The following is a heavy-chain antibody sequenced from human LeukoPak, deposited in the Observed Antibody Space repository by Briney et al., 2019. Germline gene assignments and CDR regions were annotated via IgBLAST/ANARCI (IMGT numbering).Heavy chain of an antibody. Sequence: ASVKVSCKASGYTFTDYYMHWVRQAPGQGLEWVGWISPNSGGTNYAQKFQGRVTMTRDTSISTAYMELRRLRSDDTAVYYCAREGYYDNSGYYPLDYWGQGTLVTVSS. J-gene: IGHJ4*02. D-gene: IGHD3-22*01. CDR3: AREGYYDNSGYYPLDY. CDR2: ISPNSGGT. V-gene: IGHV1-2*02. CDR1: GYTFTDYY.